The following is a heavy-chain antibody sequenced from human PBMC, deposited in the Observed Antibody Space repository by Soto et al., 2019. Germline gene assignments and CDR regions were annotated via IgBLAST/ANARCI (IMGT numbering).Heavy chain of an antibody. CDR1: GFTFSSYA. Sequence: PGGSLKLSCAASGFTFSSYAMSWVRQAPGKGLEWVSTVDGGSTYYADSVKGRFTVFRDNSKNTLYLRMDSLRAEDTAVYYCARLKLLSSWGKGTPVTVSS. V-gene: IGHV3-23*01. CDR3: ARLKLLSS. J-gene: IGHJ4*02. CDR2: VDGGST. D-gene: IGHD2-21*02.